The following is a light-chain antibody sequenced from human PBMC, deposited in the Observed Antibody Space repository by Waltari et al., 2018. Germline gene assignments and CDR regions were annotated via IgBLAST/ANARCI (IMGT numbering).Light chain of an antibody. V-gene: IGKV1-9*01. CDR1: QSISSY. CDR2: AAL. CDR3: QQLKSYPLT. J-gene: IGKJ4*01. Sequence: DIQMTQSPSSLSASVGDRVTVTCRSIQSISSYLNWYQQKPGKAPKLLIYAALNLQSGVPSRFSGSGSGTEFTLTISSLQPEDFATYHCQQLKSYPLTFGGGTKVEIK.